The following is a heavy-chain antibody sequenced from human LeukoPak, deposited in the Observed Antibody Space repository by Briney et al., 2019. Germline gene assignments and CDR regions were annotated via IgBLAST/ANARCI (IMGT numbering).Heavy chain of an antibody. CDR1: GGSFTGYY. V-gene: IGHV4-34*01. J-gene: IGHJ6*03. CDR3: ARLGRGYIYGQVSYYYYYMDV. CDR2: INHSGST. Sequence: PSESLSLTSAVYGGSFTGYYWSSIRQPPGKGLERIGEINHSGSTNYNPSLKSRVTISVDTSKNQFSLKLSSVTAADTAVYYCARLGRGYIYGQVSYYYYYMDVWGKGTTVTVSS. D-gene: IGHD5-18*01.